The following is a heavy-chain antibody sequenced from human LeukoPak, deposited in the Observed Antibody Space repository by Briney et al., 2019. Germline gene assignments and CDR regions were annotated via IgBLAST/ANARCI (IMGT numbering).Heavy chain of an antibody. V-gene: IGHV4-39*01. Sequence: PSETLSLTCTVSGGSISSSSYYWGWIRQPPGKGLEWLGSIYYSGSTYYNPSLKSRVTISVDTSKNQFSLKLSSVTAADTAVYYCARSGSDYGCFDYWGQGTLVTVSS. CDR3: ARSGSDYGCFDY. J-gene: IGHJ4*02. D-gene: IGHD1-26*01. CDR1: GGSISSSSYY. CDR2: IYYSGST.